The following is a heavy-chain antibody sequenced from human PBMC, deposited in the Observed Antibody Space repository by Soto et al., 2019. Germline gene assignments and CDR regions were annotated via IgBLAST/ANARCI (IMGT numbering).Heavy chain of an antibody. J-gene: IGHJ3*02. Sequence: EVQLLESGGGLVQPGGSLRLSCAASGFTFRSYVMSWVRQPPGKGLEWVSGVSGSGGSTYHADSVKGRFTISRDNSKNTLYLQMNSLRAEDTAVYYCAKDSSWYEYAFDIWGQGTMVTVST. CDR1: GFTFRSYV. CDR3: AKDSSWYEYAFDI. CDR2: VSGSGGST. V-gene: IGHV3-23*01. D-gene: IGHD1-20*01.